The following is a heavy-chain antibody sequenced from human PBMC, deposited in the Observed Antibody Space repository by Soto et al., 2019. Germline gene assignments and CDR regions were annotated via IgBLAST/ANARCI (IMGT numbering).Heavy chain of an antibody. D-gene: IGHD3-10*01. Sequence: GGSLRLSCAASGFTFSSYAMSWVRQAPGKGLEWVSAISGSGGSTYYADSVKGRFTISRDNSKNTLYLQMNSLRAEDTAVYYCAKDSPPVLLLTTVFDYWGQGTLVTVSS. CDR3: AKDSPPVLLLTTVFDY. CDR2: ISGSGGST. J-gene: IGHJ4*02. V-gene: IGHV3-23*01. CDR1: GFTFSSYA.